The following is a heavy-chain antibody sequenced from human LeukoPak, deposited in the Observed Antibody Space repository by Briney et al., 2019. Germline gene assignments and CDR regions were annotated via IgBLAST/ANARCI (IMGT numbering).Heavy chain of an antibody. Sequence: SETLSLTCTFSGGSVSSYYWSWIRQPAGEGLEWIGRIYTSGNTDYNPSLKSRVTISLDKSKNQFSLNVNSVTAADTAVYYCARYSGWYYFDYWGQGTLVTVSS. J-gene: IGHJ4*02. D-gene: IGHD5-12*01. CDR2: IYTSGNT. CDR3: ARYSGWYYFDY. CDR1: GGSVSSYY. V-gene: IGHV4-4*07.